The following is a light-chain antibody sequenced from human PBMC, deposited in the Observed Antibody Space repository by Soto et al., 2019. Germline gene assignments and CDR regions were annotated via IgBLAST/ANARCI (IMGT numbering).Light chain of an antibody. J-gene: IGKJ5*01. CDR3: QKRSNWPPIT. V-gene: IGKV3D-20*02. Sequence: EIVLTQSPGTLSLSPGERATLSCRASQSLTSSYLAWYQQKPGQAPRLLIYDASNRATGIPARFSGSGSGTDFTLTISRLEPEDFAVYYCQKRSNWPPITFGQGTRLEIK. CDR1: QSLTSSY. CDR2: DAS.